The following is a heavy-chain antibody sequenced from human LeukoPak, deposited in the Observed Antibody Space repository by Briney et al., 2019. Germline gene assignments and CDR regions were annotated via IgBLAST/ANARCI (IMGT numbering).Heavy chain of an antibody. J-gene: IGHJ3*02. CDR1: GFTVSSNY. D-gene: IGHD3-9*01. CDR3: ARDSRFNYDILTGYYTHDAFDI. Sequence: GGSLRLSCAASGFTVSSNYMSWVGQAPGKGLEWVAVIYSGGSTYYADSVKGRFTISRDNSKNTLYLQMNSLRAEDTAVYYCARDSRFNYDILTGYYTHDAFDIWGQGTMVTVSS. V-gene: IGHV3-66*01. CDR2: IYSGGST.